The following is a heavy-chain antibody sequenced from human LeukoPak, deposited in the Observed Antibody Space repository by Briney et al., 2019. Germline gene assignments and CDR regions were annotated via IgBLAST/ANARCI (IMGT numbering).Heavy chain of an antibody. CDR3: ACYQRGYSYTY. Sequence: GGSLRLSCAASGFTVSNNYMSWGRQAPGKGLEWVSVIYGDGSTYYADYVRGRFTISRDNSKNTLYLQMYSLRAEDTAVYYCACYQRGYSYTYWGQGTLVTVSS. V-gene: IGHV3-53*01. D-gene: IGHD5-18*01. J-gene: IGHJ4*02. CDR1: GFTVSNNY. CDR2: IYGDGST.